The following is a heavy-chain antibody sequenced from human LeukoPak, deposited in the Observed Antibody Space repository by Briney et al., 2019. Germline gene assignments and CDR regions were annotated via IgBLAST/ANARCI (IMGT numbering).Heavy chain of an antibody. CDR1: GGSISSYY. CDR3: ARELSHSSGWSFFDY. J-gene: IGHJ4*02. CDR2: IYYSGST. D-gene: IGHD6-19*01. V-gene: IGHV4-59*01. Sequence: SETLSLTCTVSGGSISSYYWSWIRQPPGKGLEWIGYIYYSGSTNYNPSLRSRVTISVDTSKNQFSLKLSSVTAADTAVYYCARELSHSSGWSFFDYWGQGTLVTVSS.